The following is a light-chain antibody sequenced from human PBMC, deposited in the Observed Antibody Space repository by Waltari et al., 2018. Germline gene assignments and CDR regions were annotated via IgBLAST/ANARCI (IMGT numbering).Light chain of an antibody. J-gene: IGLJ3*02. CDR2: EVP. Sequence: QSALTQPASVSGSPGQSITISCTGTSSDIGYYNLVSWYQHLPGKAPKSMLYEVPKRPSGLLNRFSGSKSGNTASLTICGVQAEDEGHYYCCSYAGSGTWVFGGGTKLTVL. V-gene: IGLV2-23*02. CDR1: SSDIGYYNL. CDR3: CSYAGSGTWV.